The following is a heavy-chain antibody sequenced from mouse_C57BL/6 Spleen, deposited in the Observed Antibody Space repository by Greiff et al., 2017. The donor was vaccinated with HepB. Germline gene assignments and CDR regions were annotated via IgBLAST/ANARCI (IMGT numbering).Heavy chain of an antibody. V-gene: IGHV1-81*01. CDR1: GYTFTSYG. CDR2: IYPRSGNT. CDR3: AHYSNFLDY. J-gene: IGHJ2*01. Sequence: VQLQQSGAELARPGASVKLSCKASGYTFTSYGISWVKQRTGQGLEWIGEIYPRSGNTYYNEKFKGKATLTADKSSSTAYMELRSLTSEDSAVYFCAHYSNFLDYWGQGTTLTVSS. D-gene: IGHD2-5*01.